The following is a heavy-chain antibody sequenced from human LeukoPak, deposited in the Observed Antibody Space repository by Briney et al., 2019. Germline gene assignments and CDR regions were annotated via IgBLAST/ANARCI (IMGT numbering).Heavy chain of an antibody. D-gene: IGHD3-22*01. CDR1: GFTFSSYA. CDR2: ISGSGGST. V-gene: IGHV3-23*01. Sequence: GGSLRLSCAASGFTFSSYAMSWVRQAPGKGLEWVSAISGSGGSTYYADSVKGRFTISRDNSKNTLYLQMNSLRAEDTAVYYCAKDEPHYYDSSGSIDYWGQGTLVTVSS. CDR3: AKDEPHYYDSSGSIDY. J-gene: IGHJ4*02.